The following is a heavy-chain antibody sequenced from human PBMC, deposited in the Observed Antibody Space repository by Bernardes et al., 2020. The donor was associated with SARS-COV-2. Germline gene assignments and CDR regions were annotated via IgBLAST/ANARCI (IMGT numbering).Heavy chain of an antibody. CDR2: INHSGTT. D-gene: IGHD3-3*01. V-gene: IGHV4-34*01. Sequence: SETLSLTCTVYGGSFSDYYWSWIRQPPGKGLEWVGEINHSGTTNYNPSLKSRVTISVDTSKNQFSLRLSSVTAADTAVYYCARGRDFWSGYLRFDFWGQGTLVTGSS. J-gene: IGHJ4*02. CDR3: ARGRDFWSGYLRFDF. CDR1: GGSFSDYY.